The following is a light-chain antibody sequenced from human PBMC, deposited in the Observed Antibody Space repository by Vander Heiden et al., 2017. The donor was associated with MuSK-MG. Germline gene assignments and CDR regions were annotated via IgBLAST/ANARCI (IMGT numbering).Light chain of an antibody. CDR2: NAM. Sequence: DIQMTQSPSSLSASVGDRVTITCRASQSISNYLNWYQQKPGKAPKLLIYNAMSLQSGVPSRFSGSGSGTEFTLTISSLQPEDSATYYCQQSYTIPITFGHGTRLEI. CDR1: QSISNY. J-gene: IGKJ5*01. CDR3: QQSYTIPIT. V-gene: IGKV1-39*01.